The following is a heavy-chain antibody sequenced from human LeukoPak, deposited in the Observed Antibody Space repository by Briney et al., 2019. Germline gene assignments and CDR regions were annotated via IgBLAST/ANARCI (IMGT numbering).Heavy chain of an antibody. CDR1: GGSISGYY. J-gene: IGHJ3*02. Sequence: PSETLSLTCTVSGGSISGYYWNWVRQPPGKGLEWIGYIYYSGSTNYNPSLKSRVTISVDTSKNQFSLKLSSVTAADTAVYYCARGCSGGSCSYQDAFDIWGQGTMVTVSS. D-gene: IGHD2-15*01. CDR2: IYYSGST. V-gene: IGHV4-59*08. CDR3: ARGCSGGSCSYQDAFDI.